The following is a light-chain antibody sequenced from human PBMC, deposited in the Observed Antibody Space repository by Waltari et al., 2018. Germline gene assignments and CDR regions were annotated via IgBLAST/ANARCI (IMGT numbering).Light chain of an antibody. CDR3: QHRSNWLSIT. J-gene: IGKJ5*01. CDR1: HSISSY. CDR2: DTS. Sequence: EVVLTHSPATLSMSPAARATLSCRASHSISSYLAWYQQKPGQAPRLLIYDTSNRATGIPARFSGSGSGTDFTLTIGSLEPEDFAVYYCQHRSNWLSITFGQGTRLEIK. V-gene: IGKV3-11*01.